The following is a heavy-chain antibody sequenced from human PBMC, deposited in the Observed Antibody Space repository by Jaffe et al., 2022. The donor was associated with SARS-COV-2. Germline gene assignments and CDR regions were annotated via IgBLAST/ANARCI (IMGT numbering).Heavy chain of an antibody. D-gene: IGHD6-19*01. V-gene: IGHV3-48*02. CDR3: ARDPNGSAWTFDC. J-gene: IGHJ4*02. CDR1: GFTLSSYT. CDR2: ISSSSTTI. Sequence: EVQLVESGGGLVQPGGSLRLSCAASGFTLSSYTMNWVRQAPGGGLEWVSYISSSSTTIYYADSVKGRFTISRDNAKNSLYLQMNSLRDEDTAVYFCARDPNGSAWTFDCWGRGTLVTVSS.